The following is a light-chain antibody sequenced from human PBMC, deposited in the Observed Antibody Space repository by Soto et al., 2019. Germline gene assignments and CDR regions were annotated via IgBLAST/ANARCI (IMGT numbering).Light chain of an antibody. V-gene: IGKV3D-20*02. Sequence: EIVLTQSPGTLSLSPGERATLSCRASQSLSSSYLAWYQQKPGQAPRLLMYGVSYRATGIPDRFSGGGSGTHFTLTISRLEPEDFAVYYCQQRSNWLVTFGQGTRLEI. CDR2: GVS. CDR1: QSLSSSY. J-gene: IGKJ5*01. CDR3: QQRSNWLVT.